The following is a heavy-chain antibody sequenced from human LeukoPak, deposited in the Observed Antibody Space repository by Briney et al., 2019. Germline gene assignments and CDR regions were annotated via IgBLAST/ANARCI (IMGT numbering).Heavy chain of an antibody. Sequence: ASVKVSCKASGYTFTDYYIHWVRQAPGQGLEWMGWIDPNGGGTKYAQKFQGRVTMARDTSISTAYMELSRLTSDDTAVYYCARGGGLAVAGTRFDYWGQGTLVTVSS. V-gene: IGHV1-2*02. CDR2: IDPNGGGT. CDR3: ARGGGLAVAGTRFDY. D-gene: IGHD6-13*01. CDR1: GYTFTDYY. J-gene: IGHJ4*02.